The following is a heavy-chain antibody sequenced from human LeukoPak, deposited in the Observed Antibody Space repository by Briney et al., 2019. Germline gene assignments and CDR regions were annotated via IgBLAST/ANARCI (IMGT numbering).Heavy chain of an antibody. CDR2: IYYSGST. CDR1: GGSISSYY. Sequence: SETLSLTCTVSGGSISSYYWSWIRQPAGKGLEWIGNIYYSGSTYYNPSLKSRVTISVDTSKNQFSLKLSSVTAADTAVYYCASTPITIFGVASYGMDVWGQGTTVTVSS. CDR3: ASTPITIFGVASYGMDV. J-gene: IGHJ6*02. V-gene: IGHV4-59*06. D-gene: IGHD3-3*01.